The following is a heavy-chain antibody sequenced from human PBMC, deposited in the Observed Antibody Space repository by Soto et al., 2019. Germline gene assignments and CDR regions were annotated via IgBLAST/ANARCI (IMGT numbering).Heavy chain of an antibody. J-gene: IGHJ6*02. Sequence: GASMKISCKGSGYSFTSYWNSWVRQMPGKGLERMGRIDQSDSYTNYSPSFQGHVPISADKSIITAYLHWSSLKSSDTAMYYCVRGLASSGRDYYGMDVWGQGTTVTVSS. D-gene: IGHD1-26*01. V-gene: IGHV5-10-1*01. CDR1: GYSFTSYW. CDR3: VRGLASSGRDYYGMDV. CDR2: IDQSDSYT.